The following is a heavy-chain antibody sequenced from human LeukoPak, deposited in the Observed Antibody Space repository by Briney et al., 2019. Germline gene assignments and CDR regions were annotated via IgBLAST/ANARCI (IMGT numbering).Heavy chain of an antibody. V-gene: IGHV3-23*01. CDR1: GFTFSSYA. CDR2: ISGSGGST. J-gene: IGHJ4*02. D-gene: IGHD6-13*01. Sequence: GGSLRLSCAASGFTFSSYAMSWVRQAPGKGLEWVSAISGSGGSTYYADSVKGRFTISRDNSKNTLYLQMNSLRAEDTAVYYRARMIAAAGTTGGDYFDYWGQGTLVTVSS. CDR3: ARMIAAAGTTGGDYFDY.